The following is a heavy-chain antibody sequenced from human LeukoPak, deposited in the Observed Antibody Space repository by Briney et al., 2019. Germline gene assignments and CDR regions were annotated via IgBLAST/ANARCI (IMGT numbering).Heavy chain of an antibody. Sequence: PSQTLSLTCTVSGGSISSGGYYWSWIRQHPGKGLEWIGYIYYSGSTYYNPSLKSRVTISVDTSKKQFSLKLSSVTAADTAVYYCATRAGHYYDSSGYYYYGMDVWGQGTTVTVSS. CDR3: ATRAGHYYDSSGYYYYGMDV. V-gene: IGHV4-31*03. D-gene: IGHD3-22*01. CDR2: IYYSGST. CDR1: GGSISSGGYY. J-gene: IGHJ6*02.